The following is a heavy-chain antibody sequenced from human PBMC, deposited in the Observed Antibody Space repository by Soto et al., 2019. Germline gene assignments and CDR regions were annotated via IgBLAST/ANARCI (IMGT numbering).Heavy chain of an antibody. CDR3: AREAV. J-gene: IGHJ6*02. V-gene: IGHV3-7*05. Sequence: VQLVESGGGLVQPGGSLRLSCAASGFTFSGYWMSWVRQAPGKGLEWVANIKQDGSEQFYVDSVKGRFTISRDNAKKSLYLQMNSLRAEDTAVYYCAREAVWGQGTTVTVSS. CDR2: IKQDGSEQ. CDR1: GFTFSGYW.